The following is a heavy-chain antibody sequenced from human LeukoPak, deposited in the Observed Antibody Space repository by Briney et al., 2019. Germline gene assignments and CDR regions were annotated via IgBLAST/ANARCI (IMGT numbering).Heavy chain of an antibody. Sequence: GGSLRLSCAASGFTFSSYSMNWVRQAPGKGLEWVSSISSSSSYIYYADSVKGRFTISRDNARNSLYLQMNSLRAEDTAVYYCARESQDAFDIWGQGTMVTVSS. CDR2: ISSSSSYI. CDR3: ARESQDAFDI. V-gene: IGHV3-21*01. CDR1: GFTFSSYS. J-gene: IGHJ3*02.